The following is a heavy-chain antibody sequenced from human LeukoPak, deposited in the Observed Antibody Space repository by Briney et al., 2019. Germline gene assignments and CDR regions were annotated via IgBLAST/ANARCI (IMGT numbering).Heavy chain of an antibody. V-gene: IGHV3-7*01. J-gene: IGHJ4*02. Sequence: PGGSLRLSCAASGFSFSSYWMSWVRQAPGKGLEWVANIKEDGSEKYYVDSVKGRFTISRDNAKNSLYLQMNSLGAEDTAVYYCARDTGYFTFDYWGQGTLVTVSS. CDR1: GFSFSSYW. CDR3: ARDTGYFTFDY. CDR2: IKEDGSEK. D-gene: IGHD3/OR15-3a*01.